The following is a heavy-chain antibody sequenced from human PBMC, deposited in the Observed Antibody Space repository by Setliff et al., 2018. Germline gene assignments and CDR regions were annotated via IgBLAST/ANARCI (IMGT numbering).Heavy chain of an antibody. Sequence: LSLTCAVYGGSFSGYYWSWIRQPPGKGLEWIGEINHSGSTNYNPSPKSRVTISVDTSKNQFSLKLSSVTAADTAVYYCARGDVDTAMVGFAFDIWGQGTMVTVSS. CDR3: ARGDVDTAMVGFAFDI. CDR1: GGSFSGYY. J-gene: IGHJ3*02. CDR2: INHSGST. V-gene: IGHV4-34*01. D-gene: IGHD5-18*01.